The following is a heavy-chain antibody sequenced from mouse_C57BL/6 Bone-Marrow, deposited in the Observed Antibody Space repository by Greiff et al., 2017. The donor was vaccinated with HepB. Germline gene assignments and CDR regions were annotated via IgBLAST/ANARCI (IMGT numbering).Heavy chain of an antibody. D-gene: IGHD2-5*01. CDR3: ARSYYSKKGYYFDY. V-gene: IGHV1-64*01. CDR2: IHPNSGST. J-gene: IGHJ2*01. CDR1: GYTFTSYW. Sequence: QVQLKQPGAELVKPGASVKLSCKASGYTFTSYWMHWVKQRPGQGLEWIGMIHPNSGSTNYNEKFKSKATLTVDKSSSTAYMQLSSLTSEDSAVYYCARSYYSKKGYYFDYWGQGTTLTVSS.